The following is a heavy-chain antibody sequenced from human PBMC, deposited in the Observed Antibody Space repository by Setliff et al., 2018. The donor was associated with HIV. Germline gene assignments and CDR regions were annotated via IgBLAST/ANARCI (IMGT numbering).Heavy chain of an antibody. V-gene: IGHV4-39*01. CDR1: GVSISSYF. J-gene: IGHJ2*01. CDR2: IYYSGST. CDR3: VRHGGAIVVVTTPRLVVWYIDL. Sequence: PSETLSLTCTVSGVSISSYFWSWIRQPPGKGPEWIGSIYYSGSTYYNPSLKSRVTISEDTSKNQISLKLSSVSAADTAVYYCVRHGGAIVVVTTPRLVVWYIDLWGRGTLVTVSS. D-gene: IGHD2-21*02.